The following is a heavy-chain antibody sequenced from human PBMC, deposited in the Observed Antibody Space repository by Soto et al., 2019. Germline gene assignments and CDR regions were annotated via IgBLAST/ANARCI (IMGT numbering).Heavy chain of an antibody. CDR1: GDSVSNCY. Sequence: SETLSLTCTVSGDSVSNCYWSWIRQPAGRGLEWIGRVYSSGATNYNPSLNGRVTMSVDTSRNQFSLRLSSVTAADTAIYYCTRGPNWNYYYYGVDVWGQGTAVTVSS. CDR2: VYSSGAT. CDR3: TRGPNWNYYYYGVDV. J-gene: IGHJ6*02. V-gene: IGHV4-4*07. D-gene: IGHD1-20*01.